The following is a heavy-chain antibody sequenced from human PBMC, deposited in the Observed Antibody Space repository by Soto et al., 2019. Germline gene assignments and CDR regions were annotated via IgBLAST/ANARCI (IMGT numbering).Heavy chain of an antibody. CDR3: ARGRDGYNFRPAGYYYYGMDV. CDR2: IIPIFGTA. J-gene: IGHJ6*02. Sequence: QVQLVQSGAEVKKPGSSVKVSCKASGGTFSSYAISWVRQAPGQGLEWMGGIIPIFGTANYAQKFQGRVRITADESTSTAYMELSSLRSEDTAVYYCARGRDGYNFRPAGYYYYGMDVWGQGTTVTVSS. CDR1: GGTFSSYA. D-gene: IGHD5-12*01. V-gene: IGHV1-69*01.